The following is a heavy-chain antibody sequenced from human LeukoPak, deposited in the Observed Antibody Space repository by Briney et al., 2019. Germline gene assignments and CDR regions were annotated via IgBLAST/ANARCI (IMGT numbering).Heavy chain of an antibody. V-gene: IGHV3-7*01. Sequence: GGSLRLSCAASGFTFSSYEMSWVRQAPGKGLEWVANIKQDGSEKYYVDSVKGRFTISRDNAKNSLYLQMNSLRAEDTAVYYCATSGLSRFGFWGQGTLVTVSS. CDR2: IKQDGSEK. J-gene: IGHJ4*02. CDR3: ATSGLSRFGF. CDR1: GFTFSSYE. D-gene: IGHD2/OR15-2a*01.